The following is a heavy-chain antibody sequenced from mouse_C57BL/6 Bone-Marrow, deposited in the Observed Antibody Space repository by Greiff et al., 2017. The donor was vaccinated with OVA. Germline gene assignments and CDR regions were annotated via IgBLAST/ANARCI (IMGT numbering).Heavy chain of an antibody. V-gene: IGHV3-6*01. J-gene: IGHJ2*01. D-gene: IGHD2-3*01. CDR3: ARERDGYYLDY. CDR2: ISYDGSN. CDR1: GYSITSGYY. Sequence: ESGPGLVKPSQSLSLTCSVTGYSITSGYYWNWIRQFPGNKLEWMGYISYDGSNNYNPSLKNRISITRDTSKNQFFLKLNSVTTEDTATYYCARERDGYYLDYWGQGTTLTVSS.